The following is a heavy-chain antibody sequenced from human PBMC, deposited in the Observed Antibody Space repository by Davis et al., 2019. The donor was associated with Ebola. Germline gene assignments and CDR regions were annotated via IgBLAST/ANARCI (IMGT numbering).Heavy chain of an antibody. D-gene: IGHD6-13*01. CDR1: GGSISSYY. V-gene: IGHV4-39*01. CDR2: IYYSGST. CDR3: ARQTGLAAAGRGVDY. J-gene: IGHJ4*02. Sequence: MPSETLSLTCTVSGGSISSYYWGWIRQPPGKGLEWIGSIYYSGSTYYNPSLKSRVTISVDTSKNQFSLKLSSVTAADTAVYYCARQTGLAAAGRGVDYWGQGTLVTVSS.